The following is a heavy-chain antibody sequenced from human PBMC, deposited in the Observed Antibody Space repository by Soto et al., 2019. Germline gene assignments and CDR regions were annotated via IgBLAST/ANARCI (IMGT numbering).Heavy chain of an antibody. CDR2: IIPILGIA. D-gene: IGHD3-9*01. J-gene: IGHJ6*03. CDR3: ERGRHQIRYFDWLPQKGDYYYYYMDV. CDR1: GGTFSSYT. V-gene: IGHV1-69*02. Sequence: QVQLVQSGAEVKKPGSSVKVSCKASGGTFSSYTISWVRQAPGQGLEWMGRIIPILGIANYAQKFQGRVTITADKSTSTADMELRSVRTEDTAGYYCERGRHQIRYFDWLPQKGDYYYYYMDVWGKGTTVTVSS.